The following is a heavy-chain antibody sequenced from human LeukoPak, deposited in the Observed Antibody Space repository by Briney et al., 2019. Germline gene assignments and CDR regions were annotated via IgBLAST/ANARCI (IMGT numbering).Heavy chain of an antibody. CDR3: ARDRANCSSTSCYVRWVGWFDP. D-gene: IGHD2-2*01. Sequence: SVKVSCKASGGTFSSYAISWVRQAPGQGLERMGGIIPIFGTANYAQKFQGRVTITADESTSTAYMELSSLRSEDTAVYYCARDRANCSSTSCYVRWVGWFDPWGQGTLVTVSS. CDR2: IIPIFGTA. V-gene: IGHV1-69*01. J-gene: IGHJ5*02. CDR1: GGTFSSYA.